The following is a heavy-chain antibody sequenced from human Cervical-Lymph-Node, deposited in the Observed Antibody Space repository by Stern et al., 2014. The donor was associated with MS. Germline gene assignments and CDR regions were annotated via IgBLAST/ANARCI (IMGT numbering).Heavy chain of an antibody. CDR2: FDPDDAET. D-gene: IGHD4-17*01. V-gene: IGHV1-24*01. CDR1: GYSLTDLS. CDR3: VRYGDYVDAFDM. J-gene: IGHJ3*02. Sequence: VQLVQSGAEVKKPGASGKVYCKVSGYSLTDLSMHWVRQPPGKGLEWMGGFDPDDAETIYAQQFQGRLTMTEDTSADTAYMELSSLRSEDTAVYYCVRYGDYVDAFDMWGQGTMVTVSS.